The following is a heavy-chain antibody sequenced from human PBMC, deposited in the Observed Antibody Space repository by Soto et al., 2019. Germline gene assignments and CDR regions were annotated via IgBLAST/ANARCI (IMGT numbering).Heavy chain of an antibody. V-gene: IGHV4-34*01. D-gene: IGHD2-8*01. Sequence: PSETLSLTCAFYVGSFSGYYWSCIRHPPGKWLEWIGEINHSGTTNYNPSLKSRVTMSVDTSKNQFSLKLSSVTAADTAVFCCARKKRGTNYDRSYYFALEVWGQGTTVNVSS. CDR2: INHSGTT. J-gene: IGHJ6*01. CDR3: ARKKRGTNYDRSYYFALEV. CDR1: VGSFSGYY.